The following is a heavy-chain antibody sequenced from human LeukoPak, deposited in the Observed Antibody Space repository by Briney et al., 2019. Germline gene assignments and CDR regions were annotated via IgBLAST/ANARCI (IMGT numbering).Heavy chain of an antibody. J-gene: IGHJ4*02. CDR3: ARLVPFDLWFGEFGYFDY. V-gene: IGHV1-18*04. Sequence: GASVKVSCKASGYSFTGYYMHWVRQAPGQGLEWMGWISAYNGNTNYAQKLQGRVTMTTDTSTSTAYMELRSLRSDDTAVYYCARLVPFDLWFGEFGYFDYWGQGTLVTVSS. CDR1: GYSFTGYY. CDR2: ISAYNGNT. D-gene: IGHD3-10*01.